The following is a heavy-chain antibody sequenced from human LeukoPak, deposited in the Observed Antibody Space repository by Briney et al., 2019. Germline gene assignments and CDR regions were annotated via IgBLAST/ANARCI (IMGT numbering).Heavy chain of an antibody. J-gene: IGHJ4*02. CDR3: ARDLFDYYDSSGYPSLLSY. CDR1: GYTFTGYY. V-gene: IGHV1-2*02. CDR2: INPNSGGT. D-gene: IGHD3-22*01. Sequence: ASVKVSCKASGYTFTGYYMHWVRQAPGQGLEWMGWINPNSGGTNYAQKLQGRDTMTTDTSTRTAYMELRRLRSDDTAVYYCARDLFDYYDSSGYPSLLSYWGQGTLVTVSS.